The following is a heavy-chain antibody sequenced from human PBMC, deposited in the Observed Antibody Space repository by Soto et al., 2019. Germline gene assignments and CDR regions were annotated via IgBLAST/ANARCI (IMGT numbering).Heavy chain of an antibody. CDR3: ARQFRDVYNAVEY. J-gene: IGHJ4*02. Sequence: SETLSLTCTVSCGSISSYHWSWIRQSPGKGLEWIGYTSNSAPTIYNPSLKSRVTISADTSKNQFSLRLSSVTAADTAVYFCARQFRDVYNAVEYWGQGALVTVSS. D-gene: IGHD1-1*01. CDR2: TSNSAPT. V-gene: IGHV4-59*08. CDR1: CGSISSYH.